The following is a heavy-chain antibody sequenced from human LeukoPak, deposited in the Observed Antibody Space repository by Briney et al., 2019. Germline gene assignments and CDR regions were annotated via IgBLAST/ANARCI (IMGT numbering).Heavy chain of an antibody. J-gene: IGHJ4*02. CDR2: IGVGGTT. CDR1: GFTFSKYG. V-gene: IGHV3-23*01. D-gene: IGHD3-22*01. CDR3: AKAQGYYDC. Sequence: GGSLRLSCAASGFTFSKYGMNWVRQAPGKGLEWVSGIGVGGTTYYADSVKGRFAISRDTSKNTLYLQMNSLRAEDTAVYYCAKAQGYYDCWGQGTLVTVSS.